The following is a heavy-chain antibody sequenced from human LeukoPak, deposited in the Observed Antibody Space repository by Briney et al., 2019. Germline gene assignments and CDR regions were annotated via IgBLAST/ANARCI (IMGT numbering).Heavy chain of an antibody. V-gene: IGHV3-33*01. Sequence: GGSLRLSCAASGFTFSSYGMHWVRQAPGKGLEWVAVIWYDGSNKYYADSVKGRFTISRDNSKNTLYLQMNSLRAEDTAVYYCARDLDYDSSGLDYWGQGTLVTVSS. D-gene: IGHD3-22*01. CDR2: IWYDGSNK. CDR3: ARDLDYDSSGLDY. CDR1: GFTFSSYG. J-gene: IGHJ4*02.